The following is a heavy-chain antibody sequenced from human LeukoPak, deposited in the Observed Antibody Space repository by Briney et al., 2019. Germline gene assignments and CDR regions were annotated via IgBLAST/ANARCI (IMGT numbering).Heavy chain of an antibody. Sequence: SETLSLTCTVSGGSISSSNYYWGWIRQPPGKGLEWIRSINYSGSTYYHPSLKSRPNLSVDPNKNQFSLKQSSVTAADTAVYYCASDRSSWGQGTLVTVSS. D-gene: IGHD6-13*01. CDR1: GGSISSSNYY. V-gene: IGHV4-39*01. J-gene: IGHJ4*02. CDR3: ASDRSS. CDR2: INYSGST.